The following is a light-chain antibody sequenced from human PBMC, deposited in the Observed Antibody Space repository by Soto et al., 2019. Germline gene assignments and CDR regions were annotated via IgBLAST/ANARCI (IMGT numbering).Light chain of an antibody. CDR1: QDINKN. CDR2: AAS. V-gene: IGKV1-27*01. J-gene: IGKJ1*01. CDR3: QKYNSAPMT. Sequence: DIQMTQSPSSLSASVGDRVTITCQASQDINKNLIWYQQKPGKAPKLLIYAASTLQSGVPSRFSGSGSGTDFTLTISSLQPEDVATYYCQKYNSAPMTFGQGTKVDIK.